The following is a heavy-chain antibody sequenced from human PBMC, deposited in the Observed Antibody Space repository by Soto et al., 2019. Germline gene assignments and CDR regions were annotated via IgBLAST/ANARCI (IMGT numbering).Heavy chain of an antibody. CDR3: ARESSIAARGWFDP. CDR1: GFTFSSYA. D-gene: IGHD6-6*01. V-gene: IGHV3-30-3*01. Sequence: GGSLRLSCAASGFTFSSYAMHWVRQAPGKGLEWVAVISYDGSNKYYADSVKGRFTISRDNSKNTLYLQMNSLRAEDTAVYYCARESSIAARGWFDPWGQGTLVTVSS. CDR2: ISYDGSNK. J-gene: IGHJ5*02.